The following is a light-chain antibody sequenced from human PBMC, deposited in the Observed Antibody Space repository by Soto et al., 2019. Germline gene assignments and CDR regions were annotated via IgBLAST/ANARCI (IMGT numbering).Light chain of an antibody. CDR3: RHYNSYPWT. Sequence: IQLTQSPSSLSASVGDRVTITCRASQGISSYLAWYQQKPGKAPKLLIYAASTLQSGVPSRFSGSGSGTDFTLTISSLQPEDFATYYCRHYNSYPWTFGQGTKVDI. V-gene: IGKV1-9*01. CDR2: AAS. J-gene: IGKJ1*01. CDR1: QGISSY.